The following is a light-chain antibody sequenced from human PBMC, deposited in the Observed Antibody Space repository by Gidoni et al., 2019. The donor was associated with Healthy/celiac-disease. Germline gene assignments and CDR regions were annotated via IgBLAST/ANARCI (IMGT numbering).Light chain of an antibody. Sequence: ELVLTQSPGTLSLSPGARATLSCRASQSVSSSYLAWYQQKPGKPPRLLISGASSRATGIPDRFSGSGSGTDFTLPISRLEPEDFAVYYCQQYGSSPFTFXGXTKVEIK. CDR1: QSVSSSY. J-gene: IGKJ4*01. CDR3: QQYGSSPFT. CDR2: GAS. V-gene: IGKV3-20*01.